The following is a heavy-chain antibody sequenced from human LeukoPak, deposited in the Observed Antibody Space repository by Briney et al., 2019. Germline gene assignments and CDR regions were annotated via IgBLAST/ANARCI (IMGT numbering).Heavy chain of an antibody. CDR2: IYSGGST. D-gene: IGHD2-2*01. J-gene: IGHJ3*02. CDR3: ARVGVVPAAIPDGFDI. V-gene: IGHV3-53*01. CDR1: GFTVSSNY. Sequence: GGSLRLSCAASGFTVSSNYMSWVRQAPGKGREWVSVIYSGGSTYYADSVKGRFTISRYNSKNTLYLQMNSLTTEDTAVYYCARVGVVPAAIPDGFDIWGQGTMVTVSS.